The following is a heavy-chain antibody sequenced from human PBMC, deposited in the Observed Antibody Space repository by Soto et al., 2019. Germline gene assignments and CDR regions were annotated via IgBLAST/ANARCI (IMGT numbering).Heavy chain of an antibody. D-gene: IGHD2-21*01. Sequence: GGSLRLSCEASGFTFTFESYEMTWVRQAPGKGLEWVAYISSRGNTTYYADSVKGRFTISRDNANNLVFSEMNTLRAEETAVYYCARHMEGYNGMDVWGQWTTVTVSS. CDR1: GFTFTFESYE. V-gene: IGHV3-48*03. CDR2: ISSRGNTT. CDR3: ARHMEGYNGMDV. J-gene: IGHJ6*01.